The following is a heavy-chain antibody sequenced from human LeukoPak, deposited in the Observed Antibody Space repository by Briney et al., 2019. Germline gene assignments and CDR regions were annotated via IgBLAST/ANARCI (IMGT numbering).Heavy chain of an antibody. CDR3: AREEYVWGSYRYVDY. CDR1: GYTFTSYY. D-gene: IGHD3-16*02. CDR2: ISTYNGNT. Sequence: ASVKVSCKASGYTFTSYYMHWVRQAPGQGLEWMGWISTYNGNTDYAPKLQGRVTMTIDTYTSTAYMELRSLRSDDTAVYFCAREEYVWGSYRYVDYWGQGSLVTVSS. V-gene: IGHV1-18*04. J-gene: IGHJ4*02.